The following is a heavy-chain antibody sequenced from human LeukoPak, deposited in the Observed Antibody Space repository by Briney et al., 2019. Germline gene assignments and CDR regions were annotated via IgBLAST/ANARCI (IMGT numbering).Heavy chain of an antibody. J-gene: IGHJ5*02. V-gene: IGHV3-48*02. D-gene: IGHD6-13*01. CDR2: ISSDSSTI. CDR3: ARDRSLYTTSHNWFDP. CDR1: GFTFSSYS. Sequence: GGSLRLSCAVSGFTFSSYSMNWVRQAPGKGLQWISYISSDSSTIHYADSVQGRFTISRDNDKNSLYLQMNSLRDEDTAVYYCARDRSLYTTSHNWFDPWGQGTLVTVSS.